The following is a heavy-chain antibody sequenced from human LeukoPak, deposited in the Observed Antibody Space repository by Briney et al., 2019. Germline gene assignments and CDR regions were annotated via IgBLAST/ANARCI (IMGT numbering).Heavy chain of an antibody. Sequence: AGGSLRLSCAASGFTFSSYWMHWVRQAPGKGLVWVSRINSEGSSTSYADSVKGRFTISRDNAKNTLYLQMNSLRAEDTAVYYCARRSGGSCFAFDPWGQGTLVTVSS. CDR2: INSEGSST. V-gene: IGHV3-74*01. CDR1: GFTFSSYW. J-gene: IGHJ5*02. CDR3: ARRSGGSCFAFDP. D-gene: IGHD2-15*01.